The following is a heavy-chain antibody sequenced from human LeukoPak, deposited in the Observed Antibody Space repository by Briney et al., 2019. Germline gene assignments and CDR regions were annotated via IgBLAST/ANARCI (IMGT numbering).Heavy chain of an antibody. J-gene: IGHJ1*01. Sequence: SETLSLTCAVYGGSFSGYYWSWIRQPPGKGLEWIGEINHSGSTNYNPSLKSRVTISVDTSKNQFSLKLSSVTAADTAVYYCARHTVTTEYFQHWGQGTLVTVSS. CDR3: ARHTVTTEYFQH. V-gene: IGHV4-34*01. D-gene: IGHD4-17*01. CDR1: GGSFSGYY. CDR2: INHSGST.